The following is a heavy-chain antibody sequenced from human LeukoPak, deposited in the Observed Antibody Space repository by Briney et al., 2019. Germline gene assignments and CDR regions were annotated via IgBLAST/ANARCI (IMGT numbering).Heavy chain of an antibody. D-gene: IGHD2-15*01. CDR3: ASIGYCSGGSCYQPSYNWFDP. CDR1: GYSISSGYY. Sequence: SETLSLTCTVSGYSISSGYYWGWIRQPPGKGLEWIGEINHSGSTNYNPSLKSRVTISVDTSKNQFSLKLSSVTAADTAVYYCASIGYCSGGSCYQPSYNWFDPWGQGTLVTVSS. J-gene: IGHJ5*02. V-gene: IGHV4-38-2*02. CDR2: INHSGST.